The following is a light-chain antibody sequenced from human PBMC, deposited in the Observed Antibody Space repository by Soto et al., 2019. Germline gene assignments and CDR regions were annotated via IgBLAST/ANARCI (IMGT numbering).Light chain of an antibody. CDR2: AAS. J-gene: IGKJ4*01. Sequence: DIQLTQSPSLLSASVGDKVTITCRASQGVSSSLAWYQHKPGKVPKLLIYAASTLHIGVPSRFSGRGSGTEFILTITSLQPEDFATYYCQQLNGYPLTFGGGTKVEI. CDR1: QGVSSS. CDR3: QQLNGYPLT. V-gene: IGKV1-9*01.